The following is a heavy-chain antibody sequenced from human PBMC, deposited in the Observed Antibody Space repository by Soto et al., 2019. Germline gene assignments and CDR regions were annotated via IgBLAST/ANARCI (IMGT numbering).Heavy chain of an antibody. J-gene: IGHJ4*02. V-gene: IGHV4-39*01. CDR3: ARQSRWLQFFDY. CDR1: GGSISSSSYY. Sequence: PSETLSLTCTVSGGSISSSSYYWGWIRQPPGKGLEWIGSIYYSGSTYYNPSLESRVTISVDTSKNQFSLKLSSVTAADTAVYYCARQSRWLQFFDYWGQGTLVTVSS. D-gene: IGHD5-12*01. CDR2: IYYSGST.